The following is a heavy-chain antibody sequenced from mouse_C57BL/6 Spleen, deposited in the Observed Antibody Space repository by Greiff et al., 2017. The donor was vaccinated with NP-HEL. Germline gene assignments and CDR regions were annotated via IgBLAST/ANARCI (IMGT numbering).Heavy chain of an antibody. V-gene: IGHV1-78*01. CDR1: GYTFTDHT. D-gene: IGHD1-1*01. Sequence: VQLQQSDAELVKPGASVKISCKVSGYTFTDHTIHWMKQRPEQGLEWIGYIYPRDGSTKYNETFKGKATLTADKSSSTAYMQLNSLTSEDSAVYFCAAGYYCADYAMDYWGQGTSVTVSS. CDR3: AAGYYCADYAMDY. CDR2: IYPRDGST. J-gene: IGHJ4*01.